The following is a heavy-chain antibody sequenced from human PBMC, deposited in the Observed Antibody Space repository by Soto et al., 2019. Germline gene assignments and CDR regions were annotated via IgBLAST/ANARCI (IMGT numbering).Heavy chain of an antibody. CDR1: GFTFSSYS. CDR2: ISSSSSNI. CDR3: ARDPSGRLDYDGQYYDY. D-gene: IGHD3-22*01. Sequence: GGSLRLSCAACGFTFSSYSMTWVRLAPGKRLEWDSSISSSSSNIYYADSVKGRLTASRDNAKNSLYLQVSCLMAEDTSVYYCARDPSGRLDYDGQYYDYWAQGTLVTVSS. V-gene: IGHV3-21*06. J-gene: IGHJ4*02.